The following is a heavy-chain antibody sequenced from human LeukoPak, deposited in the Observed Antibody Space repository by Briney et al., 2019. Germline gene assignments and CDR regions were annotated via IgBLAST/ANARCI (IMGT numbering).Heavy chain of an antibody. Sequence: SGRSLRLSCAASGFTFDDYAMHWVRQAPGKGLEWVSLISWDGGSTYYADSVKGRFTISRDNSKNSLYLQMNSLRAEDTALYYCAKEFDFKAGYGMDVWGQGTTVTVSS. J-gene: IGHJ6*02. CDR2: ISWDGGST. V-gene: IGHV3-43D*03. CDR3: AKEFDFKAGYGMDV. D-gene: IGHD3-9*01. CDR1: GFTFDDYA.